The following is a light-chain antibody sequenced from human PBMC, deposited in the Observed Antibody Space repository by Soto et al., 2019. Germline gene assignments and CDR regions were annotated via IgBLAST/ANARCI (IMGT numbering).Light chain of an antibody. J-gene: IGKJ5*01. CDR1: QTVSSF. V-gene: IGKV3-11*01. CDR3: QQRSNWRGIT. CDR2: DSS. Sequence: EIVMTQSPATLSVSPGEIATLSFRASQTVSSFLAFYQQKPGQAPRLLIHDSSDRATGIPARFSGSGSGTDFTLTISSLEPEDFAVYYCQQRSNWRGITFGQGTRLEIK.